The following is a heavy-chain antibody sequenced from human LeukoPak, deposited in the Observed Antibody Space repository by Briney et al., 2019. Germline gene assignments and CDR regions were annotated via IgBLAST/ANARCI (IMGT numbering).Heavy chain of an antibody. Sequence: PGGSLRLSCAASGLRFSTYGMHWVRQAPGKGLEWVAVIWYDGSNKYYADSVEGRFTISRDNSKNTLYLQMNSLRAEDTAVYYCARDRGYSYFDYWGQGTLVTVSS. V-gene: IGHV3-33*01. D-gene: IGHD5-18*01. CDR1: GLRFSTYG. CDR3: ARDRGYSYFDY. J-gene: IGHJ4*02. CDR2: IWYDGSNK.